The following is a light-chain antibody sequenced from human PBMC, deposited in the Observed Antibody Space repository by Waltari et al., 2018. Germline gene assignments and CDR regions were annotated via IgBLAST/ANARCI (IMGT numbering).Light chain of an antibody. J-gene: IGLJ3*02. CDR2: ADS. CDR1: NIGSKS. CDR3: QVWDRSSDQPV. Sequence: SYVLTQPPSVSVAPGKTARITCGGNNIGSKSVHWYQQKPGQAPVLVVYADSDRPSAVRERFSGSHSGNTATLTIVRVEAGDEADYYCQVWDRSSDQPVFGGGTKLTVL. V-gene: IGLV3-21*03.